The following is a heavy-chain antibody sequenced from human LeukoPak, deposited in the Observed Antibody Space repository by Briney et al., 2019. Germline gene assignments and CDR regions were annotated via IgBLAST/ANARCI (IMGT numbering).Heavy chain of an antibody. CDR2: IYYSGST. CDR1: GGPVSSSSYH. Sequence: SETLSLTCTVSGGPVSSSSYHWDWIRQPPGKGLEWIGSIYYSGSTYYNPSLKNRVTISVDTSKNQFSLKLSSVSAADTAVYYCARRAGGWFDHWGQGTLVTVSS. D-gene: IGHD3-10*01. V-gene: IGHV4-39*01. J-gene: IGHJ5*02. CDR3: ARRAGGWFDH.